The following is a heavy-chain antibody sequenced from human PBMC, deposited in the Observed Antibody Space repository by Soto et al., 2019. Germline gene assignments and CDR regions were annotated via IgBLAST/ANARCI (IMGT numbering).Heavy chain of an antibody. Sequence: QVPLVQSGAEVKKPGASVKVSCKASGYTFTSYDILWVRQATGQGLEGMGWMNPSTGNTDSAEKFQGRLTMTRNTSISTVYMELSSLSFEDTAVYYCARGRIIVAGGFDTWGQGTLVTVSS. J-gene: IGHJ5*02. CDR2: MNPSTGNT. CDR1: GYTFTSYD. CDR3: ARGRIIVAGGFDT. D-gene: IGHD6-19*01. V-gene: IGHV1-8*01.